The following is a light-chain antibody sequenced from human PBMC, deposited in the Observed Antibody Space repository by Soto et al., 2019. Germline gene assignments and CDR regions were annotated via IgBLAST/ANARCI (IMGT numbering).Light chain of an antibody. CDR2: EGS. CDR3: CSYAGSSIL. V-gene: IGLV2-23*01. CDR1: SSDVGSYNL. J-gene: IGLJ2*01. Sequence: QSVLTQPASVSGSPGQSITISFTGTSSDVGSYNLVSWYQQHPGKAPKLMIYEGSKRPSGVSNRFSGSKSGNTASLTISGLQAEDEADYYCCSYAGSSILFGGGTKVTVL.